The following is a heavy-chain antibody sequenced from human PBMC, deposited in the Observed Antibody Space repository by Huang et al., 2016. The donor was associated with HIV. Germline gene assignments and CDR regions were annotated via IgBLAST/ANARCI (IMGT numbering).Heavy chain of an antibody. J-gene: IGHJ6*02. CDR1: GASFDTYY. CDR2: IKPGGAT. CDR3: ARMPTPSYYDTWSLSPVEEDFFYYNLDV. D-gene: IGHD3-3*01. Sequence: QVRLEQWGQGLLKPSETLSLTCAVYGASFDTYYWSWVRQSPAMGLEWIGEIKPGGATQYKPQLKSRVTMTVDTSKNQVYLKFRAMTAADAAIYYCARMPTPSYYDTWSLSPVEEDFFYYNLDVWGQGTPVSVSS. V-gene: IGHV4-34*02.